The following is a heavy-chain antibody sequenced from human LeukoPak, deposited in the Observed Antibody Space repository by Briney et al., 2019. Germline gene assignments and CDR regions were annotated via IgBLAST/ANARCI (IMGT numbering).Heavy chain of an antibody. V-gene: IGHV4-34*01. Sequence: SETLSLTCAVYGGSFSGYYWSWIRQPPGKGLEWIGEINHSGGTNYNPSLKSRVTISVDTSKNQFSLKLSSVTAADTAVYYCARDITMVRGAGGMDVWGQGTTVTVSS. J-gene: IGHJ6*02. CDR2: INHSGGT. CDR1: GGSFSGYY. D-gene: IGHD3-10*01. CDR3: ARDITMVRGAGGMDV.